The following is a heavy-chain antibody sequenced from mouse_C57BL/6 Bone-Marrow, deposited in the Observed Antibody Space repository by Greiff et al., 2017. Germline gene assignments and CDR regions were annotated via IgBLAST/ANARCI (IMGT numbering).Heavy chain of an antibody. CDR3: TTVYAGYYNYAMDD. D-gene: IGHD2-3*01. CDR2: IDPANGDT. CDR1: GFNIKDDY. J-gene: IGHJ4*01. Sequence: VQLQQSGAELVRPGASVKLSCTASGFNIKDDYMHWVKQRPEQGLEWIGWIDPANGDTEYASKFQGKATITADTASNTAYLQLSSLTSEDTAVYYGTTVYAGYYNYAMDDWGQGTSVTVSS. V-gene: IGHV14-4*01.